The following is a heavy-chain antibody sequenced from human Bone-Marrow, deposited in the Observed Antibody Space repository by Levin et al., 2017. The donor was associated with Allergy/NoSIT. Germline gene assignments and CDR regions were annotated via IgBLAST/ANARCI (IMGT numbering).Heavy chain of an antibody. J-gene: IGHJ4*02. CDR2: IYYSGTT. Sequence: PSETLSLTCTVSAASIRGYYWSWIRQPPGKGLEWIANIYYSGTTNYNPSLKSRVTISVDTSKNQFSLKLSSVTAADTAVYYCARHSSGNFLRSHLDYWGQGTLVTVSS. D-gene: IGHD1-26*01. CDR1: AASIRGYY. CDR3: ARHSSGNFLRSHLDY. V-gene: IGHV4-59*08.